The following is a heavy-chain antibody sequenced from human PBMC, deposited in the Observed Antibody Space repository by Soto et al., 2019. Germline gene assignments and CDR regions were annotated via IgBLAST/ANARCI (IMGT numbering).Heavy chain of an antibody. D-gene: IGHD4-17*01. J-gene: IGHJ4*02. CDR3: ARGCGDYVDLDY. V-gene: IGHV1-18*01. CDR2: ISAYNSNT. Sequence: GASVKVSCKASGYTFTSYGISWVRQAPGQGLEWMGWISAYNSNTNYAQKLQSRVTMTTDTSTSTANKEMRSLKSDNTAVYYCARGCGDYVDLDYWGQGTLVTVSS. CDR1: GYTFTSYG.